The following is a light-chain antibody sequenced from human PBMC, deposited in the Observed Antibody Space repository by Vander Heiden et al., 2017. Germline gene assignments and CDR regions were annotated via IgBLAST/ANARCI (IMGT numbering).Light chain of an antibody. CDR1: SRDIHDYSY. CDR2: DVS. CDR3: SSYTTSSTYV. J-gene: IGLJ1*01. Sequence: QSALTQPASVSASPGQSITISCTGTSRDIHDYSYVSWYQQHPGKAPKVLIYDVSYRPSGVSNRFSGSKSGSAASLTISGLQAEDEADYYCSSYTTSSTYVFGTGTKVTVL. V-gene: IGLV2-14*03.